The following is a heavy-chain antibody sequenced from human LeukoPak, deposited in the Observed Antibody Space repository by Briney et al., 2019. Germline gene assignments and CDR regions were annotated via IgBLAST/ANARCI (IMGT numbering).Heavy chain of an antibody. V-gene: IGHV3-49*02. J-gene: IGHJ4*02. CDR3: TRDQTPYY. CDR2: IRSQIYGGTP. Sequence: WIRQAPGKGLEWVGFIRSQIYGGTPEYAASVKGRFTISRDDSEGVAYLQMNSLKTEDTAVYYCTRDQTPYYWGQGTLVTVSS.